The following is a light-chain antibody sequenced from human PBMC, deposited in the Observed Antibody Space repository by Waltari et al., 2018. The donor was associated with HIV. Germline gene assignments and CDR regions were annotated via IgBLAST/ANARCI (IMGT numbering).Light chain of an antibody. J-gene: IGLJ3*02. CDR2: EVS. Sequence: QSALTQPASVSGSPGQSLTISCTGTSSDVGSYTLVSWYQQHPGKAPKLMIYEVSKRPSGVSNRFSGSKSGNTASLTISGLQAEDEADYYCCSYAGSSTFERVFGGGTKLTVL. CDR1: SSDVGSYTL. CDR3: CSYAGSSTFERV. V-gene: IGLV2-23*02.